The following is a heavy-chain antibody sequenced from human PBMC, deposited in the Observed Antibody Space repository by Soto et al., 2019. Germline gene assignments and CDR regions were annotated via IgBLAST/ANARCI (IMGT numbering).Heavy chain of an antibody. CDR1: GFTFSNYG. D-gene: IGHD3-10*01. J-gene: IGHJ4*02. Sequence: QVQLVESGGGVVHPGRSLRLSCAASGFTFSNYGMVWVRQAPGKGLQWVAVIWHDGSNQYYADSVKGRFTISRDNSKNTLDVQMNSLRAEDPAGDYWVRGAPWNTYYRGGEEFWGQGTLVIVSS. CDR2: IWHDGSNQ. CDR3: VRGAPWNTYYRGGEEF. V-gene: IGHV3-33*01.